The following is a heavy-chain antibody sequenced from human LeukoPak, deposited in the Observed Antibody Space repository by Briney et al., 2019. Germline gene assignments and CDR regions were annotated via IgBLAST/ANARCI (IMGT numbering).Heavy chain of an antibody. V-gene: IGHV3-43*02. CDR1: GFTFDDYA. CDR3: AKAVFGDCSGGSCYSNWFDP. D-gene: IGHD2-15*01. J-gene: IGHJ5*02. CDR2: ISGDGGST. Sequence: GGSLRLSCAASGFTFDDYAMHWVRQAPGKGLEWVSLISGDGGSTYYADSVKGRFTISRDNSKNSLYLQMNSLRTEDTALYYCAKAVFGDCSGGSCYSNWFDPWGQGTLVTASS.